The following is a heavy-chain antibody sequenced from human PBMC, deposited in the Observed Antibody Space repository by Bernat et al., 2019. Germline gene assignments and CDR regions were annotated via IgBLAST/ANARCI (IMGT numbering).Heavy chain of an antibody. V-gene: IGHV3-21*01. CDR3: ARAYTIFGVVPYWY. J-gene: IGHJ4*02. Sequence: EVQLVESGGGLVKPGGSLRLSCAASGFTFSSYSMNWVRQAPGKGLEWVSSISSSSSYIYYADSVKGRFTISRDNAKNSLYLQMNSLRAEDTAVYDCARAYTIFGVVPYWYWGQGTLVTVSS. CDR1: GFTFSSYS. CDR2: ISSSSSYI. D-gene: IGHD3-3*01.